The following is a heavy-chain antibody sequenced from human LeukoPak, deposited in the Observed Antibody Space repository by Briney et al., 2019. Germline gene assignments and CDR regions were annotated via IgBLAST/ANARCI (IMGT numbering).Heavy chain of an antibody. CDR2: ISYDGSNK. V-gene: IGHV3-30*18. CDR1: GFIFSDYG. CDR3: AKDREGATTDYFDY. J-gene: IGHJ4*02. D-gene: IGHD1-26*01. Sequence: PGGSLRLSCAASGFIFSDYGMHWVRQAPGKGLEWVAVISYDGSNKYYADSVKGRFTISRDNSKNTLYLQMNSLRAEDTAVYYCAKDREGATTDYFDYWGQGTLVTVSS.